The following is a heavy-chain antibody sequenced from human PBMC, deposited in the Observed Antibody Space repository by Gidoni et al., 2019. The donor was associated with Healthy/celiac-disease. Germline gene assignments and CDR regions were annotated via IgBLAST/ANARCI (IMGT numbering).Heavy chain of an antibody. D-gene: IGHD3-16*02. CDR3: ARLHYDYVWGSYRYGWFDP. V-gene: IGHV4-59*08. Sequence: QVQMQESGPGLVKPSETLSLTCTVYGGSISSYYWSWIRQPPGKGLEWIGYIYYSGSTNYNPSLKSRVTISVDTSKNQFSLKLSSVTAADTAVYYCARLHYDYVWGSYRYGWFDPWGQGTLVTVSS. CDR1: GGSISSYY. CDR2: IYYSGST. J-gene: IGHJ5*02.